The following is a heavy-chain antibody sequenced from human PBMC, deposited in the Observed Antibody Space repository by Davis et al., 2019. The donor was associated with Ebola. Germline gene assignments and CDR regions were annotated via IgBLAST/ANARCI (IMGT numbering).Heavy chain of an antibody. CDR2: ISGSGGST. CDR1: GFTFSSYA. CDR3: VAEIYYYYGMDV. Sequence: GGSLTLSCAASGFTFSSYAMSWVRQAPGKGLEWVSAISGSGGSTYYADSVKGRFTISRDNSKNTLYLQMNSLRAEDTAVYYCVAEIYYYYGMDVWGQGTTVTVSS. D-gene: IGHD1-14*01. V-gene: IGHV3-23*01. J-gene: IGHJ6*02.